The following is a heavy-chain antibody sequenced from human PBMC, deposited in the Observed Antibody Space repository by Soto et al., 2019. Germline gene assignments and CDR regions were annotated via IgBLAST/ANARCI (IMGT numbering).Heavy chain of an antibody. D-gene: IGHD3-10*01. Sequence: SETLSLTCTVSGGSISSYYWSWIRQPPGKGLEWIGYIYYSGSTNYNPSLKSRVTISVDTSKNQFSLKLSSVTAADTAVYYCARGPSGFGELWVPGENYYYMDVWGKGTTVTVSS. CDR1: GGSISSYY. CDR3: ARGPSGFGELWVPGENYYYMDV. J-gene: IGHJ6*03. V-gene: IGHV4-59*01. CDR2: IYYSGST.